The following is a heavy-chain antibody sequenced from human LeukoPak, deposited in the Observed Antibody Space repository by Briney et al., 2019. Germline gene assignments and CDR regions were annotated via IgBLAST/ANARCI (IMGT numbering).Heavy chain of an antibody. J-gene: IGHJ4*02. CDR1: GFTFSNFW. Sequence: GGSLRLSCAASGFTFSNFWMGWARQGPEKGLQWVASINRDGSEKHPVDSVKGRFTISRDNAKNSVFLEMSSLRVVDTAVYYCVRDVELWGQGTLVTVSS. CDR3: VRDVEL. D-gene: IGHD1-1*01. V-gene: IGHV3-7*01. CDR2: INRDGSEK.